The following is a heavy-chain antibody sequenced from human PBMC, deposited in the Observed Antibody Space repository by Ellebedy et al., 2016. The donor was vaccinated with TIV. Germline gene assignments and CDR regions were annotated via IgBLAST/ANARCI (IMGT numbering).Heavy chain of an antibody. D-gene: IGHD4-17*01. CDR3: ARRGSYGDYAVQINSWFDR. J-gene: IGHJ5*02. CDR2: IYQDGSNQ. CDR1: GFSFRSYW. Sequence: PGGSLRLSCVASGFSFRSYWMSRVRQAPGKGLEWVANIYQDGSNQYYVDSVTGRFTISRDNANKSLFLQMNSLRGEDTAVYYCARRGSYGDYAVQINSWFDRWGRGTLVTVSS. V-gene: IGHV3-7*01.